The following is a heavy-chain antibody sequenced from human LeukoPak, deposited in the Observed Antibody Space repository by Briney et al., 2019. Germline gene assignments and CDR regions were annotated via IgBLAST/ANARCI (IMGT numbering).Heavy chain of an antibody. CDR1: GFTFSSYG. V-gene: IGHV3-30*18. J-gene: IGHJ3*02. CDR3: AKDRGGSYYDAFDI. D-gene: IGHD1-26*01. Sequence: GRSLRLSCAASGFTFSSYGMHWVRQAPGKGLEWVAVIWYGENNKYYADSVKGRFTISRDNSKNTLNLQMNSLRAEDTAVYYCAKDRGGSYYDAFDIWGQGTMVTVSS. CDR2: IWYGENNK.